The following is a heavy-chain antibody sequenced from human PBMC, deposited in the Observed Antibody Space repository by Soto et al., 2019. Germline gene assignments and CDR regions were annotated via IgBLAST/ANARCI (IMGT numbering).Heavy chain of an antibody. CDR3: AREAAGILNWFDP. CDR2: IYHSGST. J-gene: IGHJ5*02. Sequence: QVQLQESGPGLVKPSQTLSLTCTVSGGSISSGGYYWSWIRQHPGKGLEWIGYIYHSGSTYYNPSLKSRVTISADTSKNQFSLKVSSVTAADTAVYYCAREAAGILNWFDPWGQGTLVTVSS. CDR1: GGSISSGGYY. V-gene: IGHV4-31*03. D-gene: IGHD6-25*01.